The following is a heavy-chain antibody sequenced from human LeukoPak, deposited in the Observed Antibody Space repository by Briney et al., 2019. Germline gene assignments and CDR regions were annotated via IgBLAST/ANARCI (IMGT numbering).Heavy chain of an antibody. J-gene: IGHJ5*02. CDR1: GGSIRSYY. CDR2: IYSSGST. D-gene: IGHD2-2*01. V-gene: IGHV4-59*08. CDR3: ATAFHCSSTSCYLGWFDP. Sequence: SETLSLTCTVSGGSIRSYYWSWIRQPPGKGLEWLGYIYSSGSTYYNPSLKSRITISVDTPKNQFSLKLSSVTAADTAVYYCATAFHCSSTSCYLGWFDPWGQGTLVTVSS.